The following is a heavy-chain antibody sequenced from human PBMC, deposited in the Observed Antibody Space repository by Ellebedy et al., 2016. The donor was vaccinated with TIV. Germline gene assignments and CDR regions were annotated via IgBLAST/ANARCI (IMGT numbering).Heavy chain of an antibody. J-gene: IGHJ4*02. D-gene: IGHD4-17*01. Sequence: GESLKISCAASGFTVSFNYMSWVRQAPGKGLERVSTIYNGGNTYYADSVKDRFTISRDHYKNTLYLQMNNLRADDTAVYYCARLRDSGDFFDFWGQGTLVTVDS. CDR1: GFTVSFNY. CDR3: ARLRDSGDFFDF. V-gene: IGHV3-53*01. CDR2: IYNGGNT.